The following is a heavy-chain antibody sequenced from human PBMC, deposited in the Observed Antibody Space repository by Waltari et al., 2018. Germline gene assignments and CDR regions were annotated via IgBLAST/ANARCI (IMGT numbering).Heavy chain of an antibody. D-gene: IGHD3-10*01. CDR1: GFTFSSYA. CDR3: AKTSGGDYYYYYYMDV. V-gene: IGHV3-23*04. Sequence: EVQLVESGGGLVQPGGSLRLSCAASGFTFSSYAMSWVRQAPGKGLEWVSGISGSWGSKLYPGSVKGRFTISRNNSKNTLYLQMNSLRAEDTAVYYCAKTSGGDYYYYYYMDVWGKGTTVTVSS. CDR2: ISGSWGSK. J-gene: IGHJ6*03.